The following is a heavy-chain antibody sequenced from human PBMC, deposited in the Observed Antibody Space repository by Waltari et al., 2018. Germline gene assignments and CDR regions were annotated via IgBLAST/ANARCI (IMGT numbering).Heavy chain of an antibody. V-gene: IGHV4-38-2*01. J-gene: IGHJ4*02. CDR2: IYHSGST. Sequence: QGQLQESGPGLVKPSETLSLTCAVSGYSISSGYYWGWIRQPPGKGLEWIGSIYHSGSTYYNPSLKSRVTISVDTSKTQFSLKLSSVTASDTAVYYCARHTWSMVQGAKTEFDYWCQGTLFTVSS. D-gene: IGHD3-10*01. CDR1: GYSISSGYY. CDR3: ARHTWSMVQGAKTEFDY.